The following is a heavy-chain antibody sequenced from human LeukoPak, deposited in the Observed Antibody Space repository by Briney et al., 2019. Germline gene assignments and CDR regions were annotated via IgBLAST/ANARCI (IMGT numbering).Heavy chain of an antibody. V-gene: IGHV6-1*01. J-gene: IGHJ4*02. CDR1: VDSVSSRSVV. CDR3: ARAYNDYTPSFAS. Sequence: SQTLSLTCAISVDSVSSRSVVWKCMRQSPARGLEGRGRTDYRSKRYNEYAISVKSRITSNPDTSKNPFSLQLNFVPPEDTAIYYCARAYNDYTPSFASRGQGNLVTVSS. CDR2: TDYRSKRYN. D-gene: IGHD4-11*01.